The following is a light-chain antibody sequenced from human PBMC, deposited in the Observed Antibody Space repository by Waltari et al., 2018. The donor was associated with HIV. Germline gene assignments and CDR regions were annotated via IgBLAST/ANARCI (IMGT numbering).Light chain of an antibody. CDR3: GSYAGSNAYV. CDR2: EVS. CDR1: SNDVGYYNL. V-gene: IGLV2-23*02. Sequence: QSALTQPASVSGSPGQSITISSTGTSNDVGYYNLVSWYQQDPGKAPKVMIYEVSKRPAGCANRFSGSKAGNTASLTISGLQAEDEADYYCGSYAGSNAYVFGIGTKVTVL. J-gene: IGLJ1*01.